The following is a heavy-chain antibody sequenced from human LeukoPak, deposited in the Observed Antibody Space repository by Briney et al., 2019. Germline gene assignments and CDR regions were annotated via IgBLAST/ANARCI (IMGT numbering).Heavy chain of an antibody. Sequence: SETLSLTCPVSGGSINSYYWHWIRQSPGKGLEWIGHIYYSGSTNYNPSLKSRVTISVDTSKNQFSLKLSSVTAADTAVYYCARRDFNGWFDPWGQGSLVTVSS. CDR3: ARRDFNGWFDP. CDR1: GGSINSYY. J-gene: IGHJ5*02. D-gene: IGHD3-3*01. CDR2: IYYSGST. V-gene: IGHV4-59*08.